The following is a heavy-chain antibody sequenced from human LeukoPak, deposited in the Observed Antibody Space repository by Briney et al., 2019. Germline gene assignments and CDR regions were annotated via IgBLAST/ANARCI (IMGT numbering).Heavy chain of an antibody. D-gene: IGHD5-12*01. CDR3: ARGYSIIVPDY. CDR1: GGTFSSYA. Sequence: ASVKVSCKASGGTFSSYAISWVRQAPGQGLEWMGWINPDNGDTKYAQKLQGRVTMTTDTSTSTAYMELRSLRSDDTAVYYCARGYSIIVPDYWGQGTLVTVPS. CDR2: INPDNGDT. J-gene: IGHJ4*02. V-gene: IGHV1-18*01.